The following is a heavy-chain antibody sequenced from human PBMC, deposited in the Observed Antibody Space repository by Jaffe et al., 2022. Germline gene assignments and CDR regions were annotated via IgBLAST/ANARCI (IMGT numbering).Heavy chain of an antibody. J-gene: IGHJ6*03. D-gene: IGHD1-26*01. V-gene: IGHV3-7*01. CDR1: GFTFSSYW. CDR3: ARLLVWEPYYMDV. CDR2: IKQDGSEK. Sequence: EVQLVESGGGLVQPGGSLRLSCAASGFTFSSYWMSWVRQAPGKGLEWVANIKQDGSEKYYVDSVKGRFTISRDNAKNSLYLQMNSLRAEDTAVYYCARLLVWEPYYMDVWGKGTTVTVSS.